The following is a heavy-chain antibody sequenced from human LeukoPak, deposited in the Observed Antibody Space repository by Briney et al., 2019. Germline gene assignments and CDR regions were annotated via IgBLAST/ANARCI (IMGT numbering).Heavy chain of an antibody. V-gene: IGHV3-66*01. J-gene: IGHJ4*02. D-gene: IGHD6-19*01. Sequence: GGSLRLSCAASGFTVSSNYMSWVRQAPGKGLEWVSVIYSGGRTYYADSVKDRFTISRDNSKNTLYLQMNSLRAEDTAVYYCARSPSSLWGTGWYEMNDWGQGTLVTLSS. CDR1: GFTVSSNY. CDR2: IYSGGRT. CDR3: ARSPSSLWGTGWYEMND.